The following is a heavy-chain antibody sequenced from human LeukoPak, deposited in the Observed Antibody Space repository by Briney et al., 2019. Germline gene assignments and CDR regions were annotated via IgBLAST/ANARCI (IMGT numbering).Heavy chain of an antibody. Sequence: GESLKISCKGSGYTFTSYWIGWVRQMPGKGLEWMGIIYPGDSDTRYSPSFQGQVTISADKSISTAYLQWSSLKASDTAMYYCARPHSSGYYRDAFDIWGQGTMVTVSS. CDR2: IYPGDSDT. V-gene: IGHV5-51*01. CDR1: GYTFTSYW. CDR3: ARPHSSGYYRDAFDI. J-gene: IGHJ3*02. D-gene: IGHD3-22*01.